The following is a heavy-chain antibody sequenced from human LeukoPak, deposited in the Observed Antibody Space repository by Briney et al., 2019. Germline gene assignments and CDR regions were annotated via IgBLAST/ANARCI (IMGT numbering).Heavy chain of an antibody. J-gene: IGHJ6*04. D-gene: IGHD3-3*01. CDR2: INHSGST. CDR3: ARSHYDFWSGYPTLDV. Sequence: PSETLSLTCVVYGGSFSGYYWSWIRQPPGKGLEWIGEINHSGSTNYNPSLKSRVTISVDTSKNQFSLKLSSVTAADTAVYYCARSHYDFWSGYPTLDVWGKGTTVTVSS. CDR1: GGSFSGYY. V-gene: IGHV4-34*01.